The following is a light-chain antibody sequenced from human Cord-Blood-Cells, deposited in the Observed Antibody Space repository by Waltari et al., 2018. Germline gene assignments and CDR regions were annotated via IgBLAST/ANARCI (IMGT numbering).Light chain of an antibody. CDR1: QSVSSY. CDR2: DAS. V-gene: IGKV3-11*01. CDR3: QQRSNWYT. J-gene: IGKJ2*01. Sequence: EIVLTQSPATLSLSPGESATLSCRPSQSVSSYLAWYQQKPGQAPRLLIYDASNRATGIPARFSGSGSGTDFTLTISSLEPEDFAVYYCQQRSNWYTFGQGTKLEIK.